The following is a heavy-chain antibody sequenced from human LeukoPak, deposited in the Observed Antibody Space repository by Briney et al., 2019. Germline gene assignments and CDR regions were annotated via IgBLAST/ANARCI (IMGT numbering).Heavy chain of an antibody. V-gene: IGHV3-33*01. CDR2: IWYDGSNK. CDR3: ARGNQNFDY. Sequence: GGSLRLSCAASGFTFSSYGMHWVRQAPGEGLEWVAVIWYDGSNKYYADSVKGRFTISRDNSKNTLYLQMNSLRAEDTAVYYCARGNQNFDYWGQGTLVTVSS. D-gene: IGHD3-10*01. CDR1: GFTFSSYG. J-gene: IGHJ4*02.